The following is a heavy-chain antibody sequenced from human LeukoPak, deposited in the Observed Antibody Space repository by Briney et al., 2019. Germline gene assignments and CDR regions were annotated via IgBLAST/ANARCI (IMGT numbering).Heavy chain of an antibody. CDR1: GFTFSNYW. J-gene: IGHJ4*02. V-gene: IGHV3-74*01. CDR2: IKYDGSAT. Sequence: GGSLRLSCAASGFTFSNYWMHWIRHVPGKGLVWVSHIKYDGSATNYADSVKGRFTISRDNTKNTLYLQMNSLRAEDTAVYYCVSGSLQSGYNFDYWGQGALVTVSS. D-gene: IGHD3-3*01. CDR3: VSGSLQSGYNFDY.